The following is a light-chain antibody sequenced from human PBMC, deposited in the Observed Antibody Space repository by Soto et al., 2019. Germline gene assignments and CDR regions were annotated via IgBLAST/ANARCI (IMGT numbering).Light chain of an antibody. CDR3: TSWDDSLNGPVV. V-gene: IGLV1-44*01. Sequence: QSVLTQPPSASGTPGQRVSISCSGSSSNIGSNTVNWYQQLPGTAPTLLIYNNNQRPSGVPDRFSGSKSGTSASLAISGRQSEDEADYYCTSWDDSLNGPVVFGGGTKLTVL. CDR1: SSNIGSNT. J-gene: IGLJ2*01. CDR2: NNN.